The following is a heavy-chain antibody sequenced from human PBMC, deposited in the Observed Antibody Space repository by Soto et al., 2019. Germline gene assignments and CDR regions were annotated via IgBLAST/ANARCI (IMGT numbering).Heavy chain of an antibody. V-gene: IGHV1-3*01. D-gene: IGHD4-17*01. CDR1: GYTFTSYA. Sequence: ASVKVSCKASGYTFTSYAMHWVRQAPGQRLEWMGWISAGNGNTKYSQKFQGRVTMTRNTSISTAYMELSSLRSEDTAVYYCARGLRDGEKTYDAFDIWGQGTMVTVSS. J-gene: IGHJ3*02. CDR2: ISAGNGNT. CDR3: ARGLRDGEKTYDAFDI.